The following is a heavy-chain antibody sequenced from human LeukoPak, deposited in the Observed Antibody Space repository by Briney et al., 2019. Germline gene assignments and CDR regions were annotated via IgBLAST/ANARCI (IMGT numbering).Heavy chain of an antibody. CDR1: GYTFTSYA. D-gene: IGHD3-9*01. Sequence: ASVKVSCKTSGYTFTSYAISWVRQAPGQGLECMGWISTYTGNTDYAQKLQGRVTMTTDTSTSTAYMELRSLRSDDTAVYYCARVHYDILTGYSYFDYWGQGTLVTVSS. CDR3: ARVHYDILTGYSYFDY. J-gene: IGHJ4*02. V-gene: IGHV1-18*01. CDR2: ISTYTGNT.